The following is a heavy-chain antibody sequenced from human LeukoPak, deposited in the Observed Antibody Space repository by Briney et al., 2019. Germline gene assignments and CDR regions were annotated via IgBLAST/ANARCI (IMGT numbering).Heavy chain of an antibody. J-gene: IGHJ4*02. CDR2: IKQDGSET. CDR1: GFTFSNYW. D-gene: IGHD6-13*01. Sequence: PGGSLRLSCAASGFTFSNYWMSWVRRAPGKGLEWVANIKQDGSETYYVDSVRGRFTISRDNAKKSLYLQMNSLRAEDTAVYYCARSGSDSSSLTFDYWGQGTLVTVSS. CDR3: ARSGSDSSSLTFDY. V-gene: IGHV3-7*03.